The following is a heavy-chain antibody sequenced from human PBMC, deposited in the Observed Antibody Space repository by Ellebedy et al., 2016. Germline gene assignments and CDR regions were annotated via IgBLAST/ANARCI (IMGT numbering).Heavy chain of an antibody. Sequence: GESLKISXATSGFTFSTHGMHWVRQAPGKGLEWVATISFDGSNTYYADSVKGRFIISRDNSKNTLSLLMGNLRTDDTAVYYCTGAFDIWGQGAMVTVSS. CDR1: GFTFSTHG. J-gene: IGHJ3*02. V-gene: IGHV3-30*19. CDR2: ISFDGSNT. CDR3: TGAFDI.